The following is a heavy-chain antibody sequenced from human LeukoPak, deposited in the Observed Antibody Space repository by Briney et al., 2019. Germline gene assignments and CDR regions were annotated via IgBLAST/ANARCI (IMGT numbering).Heavy chain of an antibody. CDR2: INHSGST. V-gene: IGHV4-34*01. CDR3: ARQALYCSSTSCYGNWFDP. J-gene: IGHJ5*02. D-gene: IGHD2-2*01. Sequence: SETLSLTCAVYGGSFSGYYWSWIRQPPGKGLEWIGEINHSGSTNYNPSLKSRVTISVDTSKNQFSLKLSSATAADTAVYYCARQALYCSSTSCYGNWFDPWGQGTLVTVSS. CDR1: GGSFSGYY.